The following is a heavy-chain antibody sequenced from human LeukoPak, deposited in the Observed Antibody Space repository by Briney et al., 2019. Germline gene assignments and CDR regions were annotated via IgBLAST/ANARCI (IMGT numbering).Heavy chain of an antibody. CDR3: AKEALDCGGHCGLFEN. J-gene: IGHJ4*02. D-gene: IGHD2-21*02. V-gene: IGHV3-23*01. Sequence: GGSLRLSCAASGFTFSTYAMSWVRQAPGKGLEWVTAASGRGDTTDYADSVKGRFTVSRDVSKHPLYLQMNSLGAEDTDVYYCAKEALDCGGHCGLFENWGQGTLVTVAS. CDR2: ASGRGDTT. CDR1: GFTFSTYA.